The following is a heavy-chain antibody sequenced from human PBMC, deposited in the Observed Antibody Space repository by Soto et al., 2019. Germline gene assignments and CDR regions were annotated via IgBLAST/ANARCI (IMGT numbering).Heavy chain of an antibody. CDR2: ISHGGSDQ. J-gene: IGHJ6*02. V-gene: IGHV3-30-3*02. Sequence: PGGSLRLSCAASGFIFSNYAVHWVRQAPGKGLEWVAVISHGGSDQYYADSVRGRFTLSRDNSKNTLYLQMNSLRPEDTAVYYCAKWGKLRLGELSSPKGRYYYGMDVWGQGTTVTVSS. CDR3: AKWGKLRLGELSSPKGRYYYGMDV. D-gene: IGHD3-16*02. CDR1: GFIFSNYA.